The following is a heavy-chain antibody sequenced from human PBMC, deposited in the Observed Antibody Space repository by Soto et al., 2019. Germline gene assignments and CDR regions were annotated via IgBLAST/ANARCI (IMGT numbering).Heavy chain of an antibody. CDR3: ARDFAYFDS. CDR1: GSSFKSGSYS. CDR2: VYHTGRT. V-gene: IGHV4-61*01. D-gene: IGHD3-3*01. Sequence: SETLSLTCTVSGSSFKSGSYSWRWIRQPPGKGLEWIGYVYHTGRTSYNPSLKSRVSISMDTSKNQFSLNLDSVTAADTAVYFCARDFAYFDSWGQGTLVTVSS. J-gene: IGHJ4*02.